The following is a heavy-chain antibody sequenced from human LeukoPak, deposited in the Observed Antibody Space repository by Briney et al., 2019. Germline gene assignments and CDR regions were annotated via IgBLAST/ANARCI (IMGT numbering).Heavy chain of an antibody. D-gene: IGHD3-3*01. J-gene: IGHJ4*02. CDR3: ARVRALEVLVDY. V-gene: IGHV1-18*01. CDR2: ISAYNGNT. CDR1: GYTFTSYG. Sequence: ASVKVSCKASGYTFTSYGISWVRQAAGQGLEWMGWISAYNGNTNYAQRLQGRVTMTTDTSTSTAYMELRSLRSDDTAVYYCARVRALEVLVDYWGQGTLVTVSS.